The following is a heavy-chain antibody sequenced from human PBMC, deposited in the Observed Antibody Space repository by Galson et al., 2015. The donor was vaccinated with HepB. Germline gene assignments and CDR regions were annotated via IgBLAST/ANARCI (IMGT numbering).Heavy chain of an antibody. CDR2: VNSDGSIT. D-gene: IGHD4-17*01. CDR1: GFTFSNYW. V-gene: IGHV3-74*03. CDR3: ARGDYGDHDAFDI. J-gene: IGHJ3*02. Sequence: SLRLSCAASGFTFSNYWMHWVRQAPGEGLVWVSRVNSDGSITTYADFAKGRFTISRDNVKNTLYVQMNSLTAEDTAVYYCARGDYGDHDAFDIWGQGTMVTVSS.